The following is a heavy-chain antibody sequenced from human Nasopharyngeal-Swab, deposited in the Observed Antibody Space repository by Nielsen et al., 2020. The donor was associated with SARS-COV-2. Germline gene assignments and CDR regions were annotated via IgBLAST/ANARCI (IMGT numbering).Heavy chain of an antibody. J-gene: IGHJ3*02. CDR2: IDTTGDT. CDR1: GFTFSSFE. Sequence: GGSLRLSCAASGFTFSSFEMHWVRQVSGKGLEWVSAIDTTGDTYYPDSVKGRFTISRENAKNSLFLQINSLRVEDTAMYYCARGDGIYCGGGNCYAVDPLEIWGQGTMVTVSS. CDR3: ARGDGIYCGGGNCYAVDPLEI. V-gene: IGHV3-13*01. D-gene: IGHD2-15*01.